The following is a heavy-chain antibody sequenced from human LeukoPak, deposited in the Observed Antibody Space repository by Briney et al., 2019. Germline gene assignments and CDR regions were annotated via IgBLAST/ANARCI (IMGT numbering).Heavy chain of an antibody. CDR3: ARGVVGATGYFDY. V-gene: IGHV4-61*02. CDR2: IYTSGST. CDR1: GGSISSGSYY. Sequence: SETLSLTCTVSGGSISSGSYYWSWLRQPAGKGLEWIGRIYTSGSTNYNPSLKSRVTISVDTSKNQFSLKLSSVTAADTAVYYGARGVVGATGYFDYWGQGTLVTVSS. J-gene: IGHJ4*02. D-gene: IGHD1-26*01.